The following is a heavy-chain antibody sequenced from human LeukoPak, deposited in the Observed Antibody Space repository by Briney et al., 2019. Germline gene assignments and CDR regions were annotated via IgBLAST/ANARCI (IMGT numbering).Heavy chain of an antibody. CDR3: ARVPNNYDFWSGYLDDY. CDR2: SSAYNGNT. CDR1: GYTFTSYG. D-gene: IGHD3-3*01. Sequence: ASVKVSCKASGYTFTSYGISWGRHAPVQGVEWMGCSSAYNGNTNYAQKLQGRVTMTTDTSTSTAYMELRSLRSDDTAVYYCARVPNNYDFWSGYLDDYWGQGTLVTVSS. J-gene: IGHJ4*02. V-gene: IGHV1-18*01.